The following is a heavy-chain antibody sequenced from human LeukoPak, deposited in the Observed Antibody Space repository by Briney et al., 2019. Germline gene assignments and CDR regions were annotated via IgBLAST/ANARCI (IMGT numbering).Heavy chain of an antibody. CDR2: INPSGGST. CDR1: GYTFTSYY. V-gene: IGHV1-46*01. Sequence: GASVKVSCKASGYTFTSYYMHWVRQAPGQGVEWMGIINPSGGSTSYAQKFQGRVTMTEDTPTDTAYMELSSLRSEDTAVYYCATGPGLYYFDYWGQGTLVTVSS. CDR3: ATGPGLYYFDY. J-gene: IGHJ4*02.